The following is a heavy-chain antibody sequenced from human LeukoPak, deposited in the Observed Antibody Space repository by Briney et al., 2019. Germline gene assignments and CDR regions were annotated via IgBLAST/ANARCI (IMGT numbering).Heavy chain of an antibody. CDR2: INPNSGDT. CDR3: ARDGDALGDP. CDR1: GYNFRDNY. J-gene: IGHJ5*02. V-gene: IGHV1-2*02. Sequence: ASVKVSCKASGYNFRDNYIHWVRQAPGQGLEWMGWINPNSGDTKYAQNFQGRVAMTRDTSISTTYMELRRLTSDDTAVYYCARDGDALGDPWGQGTLVTVSS. D-gene: IGHD7-27*01.